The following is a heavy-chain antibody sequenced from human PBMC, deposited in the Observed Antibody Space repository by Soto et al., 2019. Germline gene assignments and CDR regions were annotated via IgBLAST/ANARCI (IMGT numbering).Heavy chain of an antibody. CDR3: ARRDITGTLGLGWFDP. Sequence: SVKVSCKXSGGTFSSYAISWVRQAPGQGLEWMGGIIPIFGTANYAQKFQGRVTITADESTSTAYMELSSLRSEDTAVYYCARRDITGTLGLGWFDPWGQGTLVTVSS. CDR2: IIPIFGTA. D-gene: IGHD1-7*01. CDR1: GGTFSSYA. J-gene: IGHJ5*02. V-gene: IGHV1-69*13.